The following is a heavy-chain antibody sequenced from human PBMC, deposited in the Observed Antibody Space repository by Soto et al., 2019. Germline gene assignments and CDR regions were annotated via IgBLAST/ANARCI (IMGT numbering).Heavy chain of an antibody. CDR2: ISSSSDYI. Sequence: GGSLSLSCAASGFTFSNYRMNWVRQSPGKGLEWVSSISSSSDYIYYADSMKGRFTVSRDNAKNSLFLQMNRLRAEDTAVYYCARDCKGRERYTHYYYYGIYGWRQGTTVTVSS. CDR3: ARDCKGRERYTHYYYYGIYG. J-gene: IGHJ6*02. CDR1: GFTFSNYR. D-gene: IGHD1-26*01. V-gene: IGHV3-21*01.